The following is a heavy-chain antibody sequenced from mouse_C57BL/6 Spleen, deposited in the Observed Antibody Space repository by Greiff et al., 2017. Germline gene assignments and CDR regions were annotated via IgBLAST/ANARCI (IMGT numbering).Heavy chain of an antibody. V-gene: IGHV1-5*01. CDR1: GYTFTSYW. CDR2: IYPGNSDT. CDR3: TRHQDGRDAMDY. J-gene: IGHJ4*01. Sequence: EVQLQQSGTVLVRPGASVKMSCKTSGYTFTSYWMHWVKQRPGQGLEWIGAIYPGNSDTSYNQKFKGKAKLTAVTSSSTAYMELSSLTNEDSAVYYCTRHQDGRDAMDYWGQGTTVTVSS.